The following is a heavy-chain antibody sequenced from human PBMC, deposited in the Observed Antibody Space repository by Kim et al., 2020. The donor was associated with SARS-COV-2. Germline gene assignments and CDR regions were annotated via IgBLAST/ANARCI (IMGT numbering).Heavy chain of an antibody. CDR3: ARGQPRDY. CDR2: YSGDP. V-gene: IGHV4-31*02. J-gene: IGHJ4*02. Sequence: YSGDPHYSPSLMSRVSISLQTSENQFSLELTSVTAADTAVYYCARGQPRDYWGQGILVTVSS. D-gene: IGHD2-2*01.